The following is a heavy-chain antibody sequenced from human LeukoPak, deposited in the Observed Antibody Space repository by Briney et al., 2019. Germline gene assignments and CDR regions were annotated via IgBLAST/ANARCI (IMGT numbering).Heavy chain of an antibody. J-gene: IGHJ5*02. CDR1: GGSFSGYY. D-gene: IGHD3-16*01. Sequence: SETLSLTCAVYGGSFSGYYWSWIRKPPGKGLEWIGEINHSGSTNYNPSLKSRVTISVDTSKNQFSLKLSSVTAADTAVYYCARRLFVLGIRWFDPWGQGTLVTVSS. CDR2: INHSGST. CDR3: ARRLFVLGIRWFDP. V-gene: IGHV4-34*01.